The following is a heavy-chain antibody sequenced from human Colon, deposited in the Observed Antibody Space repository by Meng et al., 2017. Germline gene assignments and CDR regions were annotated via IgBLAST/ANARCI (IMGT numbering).Heavy chain of an antibody. CDR1: GDSVSSNTAA. CDR2: TYYRSKWYN. J-gene: IGHJ4*02. D-gene: IGHD5-18*01. Sequence: QVQLQQTGPGLVKPSQTLSLTCVISGDSVSSNTAAWNWIRQSPSGGLEWLGRTYYRSKWYNEYAVSVKSRMTFNADTSKNQVSLQVNSVTPEDTAVYYCARDHGYSYGLPLDYWGQGILVTVSS. CDR3: ARDHGYSYGLPLDY. V-gene: IGHV6-1*01.